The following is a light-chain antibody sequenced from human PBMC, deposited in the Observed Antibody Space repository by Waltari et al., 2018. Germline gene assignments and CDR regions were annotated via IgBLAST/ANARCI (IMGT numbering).Light chain of an antibody. CDR3: SAYTTSNTLV. V-gene: IGLV2-14*01. J-gene: IGLJ1*01. Sequence: QSALTQPASVSGSPGQSITISCTGTSDDIGRYNYVSWYQLHPGKAPKLIIYEVKYRPSGVSSRFSGSRSDNTASLTISGLQAEDEADYCCSAYTTSNTLVFGTGTYVTVL. CDR2: EVK. CDR1: SDDIGRYNY.